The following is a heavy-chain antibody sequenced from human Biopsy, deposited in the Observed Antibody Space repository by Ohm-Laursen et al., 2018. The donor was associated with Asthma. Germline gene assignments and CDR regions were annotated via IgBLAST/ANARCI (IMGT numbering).Heavy chain of an antibody. Sequence: SVKVSYKSLGGTFNTYVIGWVRQAPGQGLEWMGGINSVFGTTTYPQKFQDRVTITADDSTSTVYMELSSLRSEDTTVYYCARKAGSCISRTCYSLDFWGQGTLVTVSS. D-gene: IGHD2-2*01. CDR1: GGTFNTYV. J-gene: IGHJ4*02. V-gene: IGHV1-69*13. CDR2: INSVFGTT. CDR3: ARKAGSCISRTCYSLDF.